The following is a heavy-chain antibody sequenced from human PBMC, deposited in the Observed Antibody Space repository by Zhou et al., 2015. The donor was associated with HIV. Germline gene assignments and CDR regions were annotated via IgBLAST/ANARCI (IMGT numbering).Heavy chain of an antibody. CDR3: ARSSVNHDYAFDL. J-gene: IGHJ3*01. V-gene: IGHV1-2*02. D-gene: IGHD3-22*01. CDR1: GYFFTGYY. Sequence: QVQVVQSGAEVKKPGASVNVSCKTSGYFFTGYYIHWVRQAPGQGLGWVGWINPNTGAARYEQRFQGRVTMTRDTSINTAYMELSSLTSEDAAVYFCARSSVNHDYAFDLWGQGTKVIVSS. CDR2: INPNTGAA.